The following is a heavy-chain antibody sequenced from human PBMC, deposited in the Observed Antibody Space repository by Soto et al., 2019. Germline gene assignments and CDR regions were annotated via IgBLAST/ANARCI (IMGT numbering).Heavy chain of an antibody. V-gene: IGHV1-69*13. J-gene: IGHJ4*02. D-gene: IGHD6-13*01. CDR3: ARVSSSWYKDYFDY. Sequence: GASVKVSCKASGGTFSNYAISWGRQAPGQGLEWMGGIIPIFGTTNYAQRFQGRVTITADESTSTAYMELSSLRSEDTAVYYCARVSSSWYKDYFDYWGQGTLVTVSS. CDR1: GGTFSNYA. CDR2: IIPIFGTT.